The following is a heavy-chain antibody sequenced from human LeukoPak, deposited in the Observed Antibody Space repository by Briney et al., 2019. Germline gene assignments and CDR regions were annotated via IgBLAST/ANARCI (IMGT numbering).Heavy chain of an antibody. J-gene: IGHJ3*02. CDR3: AREVFSVSSGSEAFDI. CDR1: GFTFSDYY. D-gene: IGHD3-22*01. V-gene: IGHV3-11*04. CDR2: ISSSGSTI. Sequence: GGSLRLSCAASGFTFSDYYMSWIRQAPGKGLEWVSYISSSGSTIYYADSVKGRFTISRDNAKNSLYLQMNSLRAEDTAVYYCAREVFSVSSGSEAFDIWGQGTMVTVSS.